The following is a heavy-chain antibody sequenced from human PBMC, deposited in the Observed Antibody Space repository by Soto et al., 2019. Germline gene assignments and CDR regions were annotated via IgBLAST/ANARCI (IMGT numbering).Heavy chain of an antibody. D-gene: IGHD6-19*01. CDR1: GDSMSSSDYY. CDR2: IYYSGST. CDR3: ARRTVNIRTFYSGLKTHCFDY. V-gene: IGHV4-39*01. Sequence: QLQLHESGPGLVKPSETLSLTCAVSGDSMSSSDYYWGWIRQPPGKGLEWIGSIYYSGSTYYNPSRHSRVAISVDTSKNQFSLKLKSVTAADTAIYSCARRTVNIRTFYSGLKTHCFDYWGQGAPVTVSS. J-gene: IGHJ4*02.